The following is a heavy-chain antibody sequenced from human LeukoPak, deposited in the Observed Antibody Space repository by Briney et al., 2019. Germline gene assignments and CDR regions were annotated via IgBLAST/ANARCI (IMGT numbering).Heavy chain of an antibody. V-gene: IGHV1-2*02. Sequence: ASVKVSCKASGCTFIDYSIHWVRQAPGQGLEWMGEINPNNGDTNFAPEFQGRVTMTRDTSITTAFMELSSLRYADTAIYYCATHYRGAACFDYWGQGTLVTVSS. CDR1: GCTFIDYS. CDR3: ATHYRGAACFDY. CDR2: INPNNGDT. D-gene: IGHD1-26*01. J-gene: IGHJ4*02.